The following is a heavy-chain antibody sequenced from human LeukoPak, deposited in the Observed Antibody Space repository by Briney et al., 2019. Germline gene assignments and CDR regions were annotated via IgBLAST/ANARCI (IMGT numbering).Heavy chain of an antibody. CDR1: GYTFTGYY. D-gene: IGHD2-15*01. J-gene: IGHJ5*02. CDR3: ARVFEDIVVVVADSWFDP. CDR2: INPNSGGT. Sequence: ASVKVSCKASGYTFTGYYMHWVRQAPGQGLEWMGWINPNSGGTNYAQKFQGRVTMTRDTSISTAYMELSRLRSGDTAVYYCARVFEDIVVVVADSWFDPWGQGTLVTVSS. V-gene: IGHV1-2*02.